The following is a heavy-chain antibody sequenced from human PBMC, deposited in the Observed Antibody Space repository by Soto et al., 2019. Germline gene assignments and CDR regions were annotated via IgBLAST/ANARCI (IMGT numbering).Heavy chain of an antibody. J-gene: IGHJ4*02. Sequence: GASVKVSCKTSGYTPTNYDIGWVRQAPGQGLEWMGWINAYNGNTNSAQKLQGRLTMTTDTSTRTAYMELRSLRSDDTAVYYCARALYRSGTYYAFDNWGQGTLVTVSS. D-gene: IGHD1-26*01. CDR1: GYTPTNYD. CDR2: INAYNGNT. V-gene: IGHV1-18*01. CDR3: ARALYRSGTYYAFDN.